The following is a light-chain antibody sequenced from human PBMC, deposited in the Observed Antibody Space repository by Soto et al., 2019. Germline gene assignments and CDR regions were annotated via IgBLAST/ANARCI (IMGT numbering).Light chain of an antibody. Sequence: VLTQSPGTLSLSPGERATLSCRASQSISSSNLAWYQQKPGQAPRLLIYAASARVTGIPDRFSGSGSGTYFTLTISRLEPEDFAVYYCQHYGSSPPFTFGPGTKVDIK. CDR3: QHYGSSPPFT. V-gene: IGKV3-20*01. J-gene: IGKJ3*01. CDR2: AAS. CDR1: QSISSSN.